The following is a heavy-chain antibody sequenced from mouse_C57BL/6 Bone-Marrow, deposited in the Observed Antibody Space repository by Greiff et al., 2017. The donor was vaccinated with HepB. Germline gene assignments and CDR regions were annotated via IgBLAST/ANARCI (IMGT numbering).Heavy chain of an antibody. V-gene: IGHV1-69*01. J-gene: IGHJ4*01. CDR3: ARIGATTAMDY. CDR2: IDPSDSYT. CDR1: GYTFTSYW. D-gene: IGHD1-2*01. Sequence: VQLQQPGAELVMPGASVKLSCKASGYTFTSYWMHWVKQRPGQGLEWIGEIDPSDSYTNYKQKFKGKSTLTVDKSSSTASMQLSSLTSEDSAVYYCARIGATTAMDYWGQGTSVTVSS.